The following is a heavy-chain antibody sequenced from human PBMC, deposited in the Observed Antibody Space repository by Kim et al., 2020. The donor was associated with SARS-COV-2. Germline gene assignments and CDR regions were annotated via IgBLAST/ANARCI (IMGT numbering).Heavy chain of an antibody. V-gene: IGHV3-30-3*01. J-gene: IGHJ4*02. CDR2: ISYDGSNK. Sequence: GGSLRLSCAASGFTFSSYAMHWVRQAPGKGLEWVAVISYDGSNKYYADSVKGRFTISRDNSKNTLYLQMNSLRAEDTAVYYCARGVMGYGSGSLDYWGQGTLVTVSS. D-gene: IGHD3-10*01. CDR1: GFTFSSYA. CDR3: ARGVMGYGSGSLDY.